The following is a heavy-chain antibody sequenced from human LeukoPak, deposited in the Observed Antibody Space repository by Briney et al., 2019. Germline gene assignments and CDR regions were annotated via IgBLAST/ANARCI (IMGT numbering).Heavy chain of an antibody. J-gene: IGHJ4*02. D-gene: IGHD4-17*01. CDR1: GYSFTSYW. Sequence: GESLKISCKGSGYSFTSYWIAWVRQMPGKGLEWMGIIYSPSFQGQVTISADKSIRTAHLQWSSLKASDTAMYYYVRSDYGDFKYYFDYWGQGTLVTVSS. V-gene: IGHV5-51*01. CDR2: I. CDR3: VRSDYGDFKYYFDY.